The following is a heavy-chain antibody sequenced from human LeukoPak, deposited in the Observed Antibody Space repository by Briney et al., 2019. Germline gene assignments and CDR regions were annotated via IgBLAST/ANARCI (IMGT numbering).Heavy chain of an antibody. CDR1: GLTFSSYS. D-gene: IGHD3-9*01. CDR3: ARDGDYDILTGYLDAFDI. Sequence: GGSLRLSCAASGLTFSSYSMNWVRQAPGKGLEWVSYISSSSSTIYYADSVKGRFTISKDNAKNSLYLQMNSLRAEDTAVYYCARDGDYDILTGYLDAFDIWGQGTMVTVSS. CDR2: ISSSSSTI. V-gene: IGHV3-48*01. J-gene: IGHJ3*02.